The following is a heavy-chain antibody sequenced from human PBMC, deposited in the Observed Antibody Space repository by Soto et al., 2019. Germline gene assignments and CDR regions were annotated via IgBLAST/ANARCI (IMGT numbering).Heavy chain of an antibody. CDR1: GGSISSYY. CDR3: VRGISSSIWTPSGYGMDV. Sequence: SENLSLTCTVSGGSISSYYWSWIRQPPGKGLEWIGYIYYSGSTNYNPSLKSRVTISVDTSKNQFSLKLSSVTAADTAVYYCVRGISSSIWTPSGYGMDVCGQGS. CDR2: IYYSGST. D-gene: IGHD6-6*01. J-gene: IGHJ6*01. V-gene: IGHV4-59*01.